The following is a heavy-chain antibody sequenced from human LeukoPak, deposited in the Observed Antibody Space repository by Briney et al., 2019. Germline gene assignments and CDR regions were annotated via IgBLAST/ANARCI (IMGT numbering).Heavy chain of an antibody. Sequence: SGTLSLTCAVSGGSISNNNWWSWVRQPPGKGLEWIGEIYHGGSTNYNPSLKSRITISVDTSKNQFSLKLSSVTAADTAVYYCARSGSGYLRYYFDYWGQGTLVTVSS. J-gene: IGHJ4*02. CDR2: IYHGGST. CDR3: ARSGSGYLRYYFDY. CDR1: GGSISNNNW. D-gene: IGHD5-12*01. V-gene: IGHV4-4*02.